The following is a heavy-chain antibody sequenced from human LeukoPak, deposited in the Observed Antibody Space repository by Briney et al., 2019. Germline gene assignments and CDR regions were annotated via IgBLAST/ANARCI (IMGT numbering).Heavy chain of an antibody. V-gene: IGHV1-69*06. CDR2: IIPIFGTA. Sequence: SVKVSCKASGGTFSSYAISWVRQAPGQGLEWMGGIIPIFGTANYAQKFQGRVTITADKSTSTAYMELSSLRSEDTAVYYCASPSIWNYYYYYMDVWGKGTTVTVSS. CDR3: ASPSIWNYYYYYMDV. CDR1: GGTFSSYA. D-gene: IGHD2/OR15-2a*01. J-gene: IGHJ6*03.